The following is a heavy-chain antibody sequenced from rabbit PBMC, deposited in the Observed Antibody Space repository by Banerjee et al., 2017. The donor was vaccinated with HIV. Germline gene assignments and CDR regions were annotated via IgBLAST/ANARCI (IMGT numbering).Heavy chain of an antibody. Sequence: QQLVESGGGLVQPGGSLKLSCKASGFTISSYAMSWVRQAPGKGLEWIGCIYPDYGSTDYASWVNGRFTISLDNAQSTVFLQMTSLTAADTATYFCARAIYVGFAGYGYSPHYFNLWGPGTLVTVS. CDR2: IYPDYGST. V-gene: IGHV1S7*01. D-gene: IGHD6-1*01. CDR1: GFTISSYA. CDR3: ARAIYVGFAGYGYSPHYFNL. J-gene: IGHJ4*01.